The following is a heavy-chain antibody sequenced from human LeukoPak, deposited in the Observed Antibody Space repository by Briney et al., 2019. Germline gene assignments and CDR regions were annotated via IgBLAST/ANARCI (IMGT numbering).Heavy chain of an antibody. Sequence: ASVRVSCTPSVYTFTIYGIRWVRQAPGQGLERMGWISADNGTTNYAQKLQVRVTMTTDTSTSTAYMELRSLRSDDTAVYYCARDVKWLRFSWFDPWGKGTLVTVSS. CDR2: ISADNGTT. CDR1: VYTFTIYG. CDR3: ARDVKWLRFSWFDP. D-gene: IGHD5-12*01. V-gene: IGHV1-18*01. J-gene: IGHJ5*02.